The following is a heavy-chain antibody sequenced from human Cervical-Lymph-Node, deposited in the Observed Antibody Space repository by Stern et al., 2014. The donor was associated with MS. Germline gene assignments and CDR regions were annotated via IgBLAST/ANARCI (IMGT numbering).Heavy chain of an antibody. CDR2: IYPDDSDI. V-gene: IGHV5-51*03. D-gene: IGHD1-1*01. CDR1: GYTFTNNW. J-gene: IGHJ6*02. CDR3: ARPPPRRKWDDPNYGMDV. Sequence: EVQLVESGAEVKKPGESLKISCKGSGYTFTNNWIAWVRQMPGKGLEWMGIIYPDDSDIRYSPSLQGQVTISADKSISTAYPQGGTLKAADSAVYYWARPPPRRKWDDPNYGMDVWGQGTTVTVSS.